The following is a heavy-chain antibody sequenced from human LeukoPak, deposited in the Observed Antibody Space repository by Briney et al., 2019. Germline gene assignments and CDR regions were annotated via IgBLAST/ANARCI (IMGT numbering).Heavy chain of an antibody. J-gene: IGHJ3*02. V-gene: IGHV4-4*07. D-gene: IGHD2-21*02. CDR3: ARNTARAFDI. CDR1: DDSITMYY. Sequence: SETLSLTCSVSDDSITMYYWTWIRQPAGKGLEWIGRIYTSGSTNYNPSLKSRVTMSVDTSKNQFSLKLSSVTAADTAVYYCARNTARAFDIWGQGTMVTVSS. CDR2: IYTSGST.